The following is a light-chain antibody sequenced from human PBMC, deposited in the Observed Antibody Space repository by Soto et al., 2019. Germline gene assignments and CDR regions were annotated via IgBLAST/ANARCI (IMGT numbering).Light chain of an antibody. J-gene: IGLJ1*01. CDR2: GRN. CDR3: QSFDSSLSADV. CDR1: SSNIGTPYD. V-gene: IGLV1-40*01. Sequence: QSVLTQPPSVSGAPGQKVTISCTGSSSNIGTPYDVHWYQQVPGRVPKLLIHGRNNRPSGVPARFSASKSGASASLAITGLQVEDEADYFCQSFDSSLSADVFGTGTKLTVL.